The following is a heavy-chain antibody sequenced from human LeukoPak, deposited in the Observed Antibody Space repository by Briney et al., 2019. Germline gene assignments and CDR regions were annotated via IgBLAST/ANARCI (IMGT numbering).Heavy chain of an antibody. CDR3: ASGITIRDLDY. CDR1: GFTFSSYS. Sequence: GGSLRLSCAASGFTFSSYSMNWVRQAPGKGLEWVSSISSGSYIFYADSVKGRFTISRDNAKNSLFLQMISLRAEDTAVYYCASGITIRDLDYWGQGTLVTVSS. CDR2: ISSGSYI. D-gene: IGHD3-10*01. V-gene: IGHV3-21*01. J-gene: IGHJ4*02.